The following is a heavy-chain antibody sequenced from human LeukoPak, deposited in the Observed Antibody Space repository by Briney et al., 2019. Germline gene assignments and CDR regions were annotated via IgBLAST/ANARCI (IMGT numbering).Heavy chain of an antibody. CDR3: EKGDGNAYESLSGYSDNWFDP. D-gene: IGHD3-3*01. Sequence: GGSLRLSCAASGFTFDYYAMHWVRQAPGKGLEWVSLISGDGGSTYYADSVKGRFTISRDNSKYSLYLQMNSLRTEDTAWYYCEKGDGNAYESLSGYSDNWFDPWGQGTLVTVSS. V-gene: IGHV3-43*02. CDR1: GFTFDYYA. J-gene: IGHJ5*02. CDR2: ISGDGGST.